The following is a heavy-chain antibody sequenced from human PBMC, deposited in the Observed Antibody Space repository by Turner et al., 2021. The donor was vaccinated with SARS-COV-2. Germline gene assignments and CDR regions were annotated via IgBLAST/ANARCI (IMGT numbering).Heavy chain of an antibody. CDR2: VYAGGST. CDR3: RGEMAQLSFDY. V-gene: IGHV3-66*01. Sequence: FQPWWSLRLSCAASVITVSSNYMSWVRQAPGKGLEWVSVVYAGGSTFYADSVMFFSSRRRHTSLVSDWSSDVCSSDLNQIVYTIRGEMAQLSFDYWGQGTLVTVSS. J-gene: IGHJ4*02. D-gene: IGHD6-19*01. CDR1: VITVSSNY.